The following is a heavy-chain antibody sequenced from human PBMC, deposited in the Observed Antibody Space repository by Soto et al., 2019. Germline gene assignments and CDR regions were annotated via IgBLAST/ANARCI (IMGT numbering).Heavy chain of an antibody. CDR1: GFTFSSYA. Sequence: GGSLRLSCAASGFTFSSYAMHWVRQAPGKGLEWVAVISYDGSNKYYADSVKGRFTISRDNSKNTLYLQMNSLRAEDTAVYYCARVWEWPPALYYYGMDVWGQGTTVTVSS. V-gene: IGHV3-30-3*01. D-gene: IGHD3-3*01. CDR3: ARVWEWPPALYYYGMDV. CDR2: ISYDGSNK. J-gene: IGHJ6*02.